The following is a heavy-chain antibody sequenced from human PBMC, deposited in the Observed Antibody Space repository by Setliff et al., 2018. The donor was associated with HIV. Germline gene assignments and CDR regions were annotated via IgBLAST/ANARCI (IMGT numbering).Heavy chain of an antibody. V-gene: IGHV3-23*01. CDR2: ISGSGGDT. D-gene: IGHD3-10*01. J-gene: IGHJ4*02. Sequence: PGGSLRLSCASSGFTLSSYAMTWVRQAPGKGLECVAVISGSGGDTYYADSVKGRFVISREKSKSTLYLQMNSLRAEDTAVYYCAKKTAAYTSGSWLHYWGQGTLVTVSS. CDR1: GFTLSSYA. CDR3: AKKTAAYTSGSWLHY.